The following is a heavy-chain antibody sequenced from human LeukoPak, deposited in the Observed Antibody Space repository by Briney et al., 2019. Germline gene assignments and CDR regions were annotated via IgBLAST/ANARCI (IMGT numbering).Heavy chain of an antibody. Sequence: ASVKVSCKASGFTFTTYGMSWVRQAPGQGLEWMGWISTYTGNTKYAQKLQGRVTMTSDTSTNTAYMELRSLRSDDTAVYYCARDPGSYYNSAGGFDYWGQGTLLIVS. J-gene: IGHJ4*02. V-gene: IGHV1-18*01. CDR2: ISTYTGNT. D-gene: IGHD3-10*01. CDR3: ARDPGSYYNSAGGFDY. CDR1: GFTFTTYG.